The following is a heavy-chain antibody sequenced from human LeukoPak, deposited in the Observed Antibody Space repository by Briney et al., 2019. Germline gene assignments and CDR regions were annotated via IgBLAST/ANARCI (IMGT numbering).Heavy chain of an antibody. V-gene: IGHV4-34*01. CDR1: GGSISSYD. Sequence: PSETLSLTCTVSGGSISSYDWSWIRQPPGKGLEWIGEITHSGSTNYNPSLKSRVTISVDTSKNQFSLKLSSVTAADTAVYYCARVPLYYYGSGSYYNRSGFDPWGQGTLVTVSS. CDR3: ARVPLYYYGSGSYYNRSGFDP. CDR2: ITHSGST. J-gene: IGHJ5*02. D-gene: IGHD3-10*01.